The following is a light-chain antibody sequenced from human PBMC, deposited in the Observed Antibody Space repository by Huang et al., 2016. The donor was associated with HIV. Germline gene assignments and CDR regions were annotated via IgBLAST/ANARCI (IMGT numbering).Light chain of an antibody. V-gene: IGKV4-1*01. CDR1: QSVLSPSNNRNH. J-gene: IGKJ1*01. CDR2: WAS. Sequence: DIVMTQSPDSLTVSLGERATITCVSSQSVLSPSNNRNHLAWYQQKPRQPPKLLIYWASTRESGVPDRFRGSGSATDLTRTSDNLQAEDVALYFCQQYYSIPGFGQGTYVEV. CDR3: QQYYSIPG.